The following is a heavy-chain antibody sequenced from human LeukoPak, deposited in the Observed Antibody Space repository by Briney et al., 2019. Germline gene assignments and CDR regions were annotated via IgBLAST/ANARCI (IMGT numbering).Heavy chain of an antibody. D-gene: IGHD2/OR15-2a*01. CDR3: ARGVYLYYSDY. Sequence: ASVKVSCKASGYTFTGYYMHWVRQAPGQGLEWMGWINPNSGGTNYAQKFQGRVTMTGGTSISTAYMELTRLRSDDTAVYYCARGVYLYYSDYWGQGTLVTVSS. CDR1: GYTFTGYY. CDR2: INPNSGGT. V-gene: IGHV1-2*02. J-gene: IGHJ4*02.